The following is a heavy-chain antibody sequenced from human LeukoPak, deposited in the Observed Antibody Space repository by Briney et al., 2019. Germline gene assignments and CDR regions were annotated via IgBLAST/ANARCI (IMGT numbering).Heavy chain of an antibody. J-gene: IGHJ3*02. D-gene: IGHD6-19*01. CDR2: IYPGDSDT. CDR1: GYNFTNYL. CDR3: VRPGWYADGFEM. Sequence: ESLKISFEPSGYNFTNYLIAWVRQIPGKGLGWIGMIYPGDSDTRYRPPFQGPVPLPAEQRISHAFLQWRSPETPDHAWEFCVRPGWYADGFEMRGQGTMVTVSS. V-gene: IGHV5-51*04.